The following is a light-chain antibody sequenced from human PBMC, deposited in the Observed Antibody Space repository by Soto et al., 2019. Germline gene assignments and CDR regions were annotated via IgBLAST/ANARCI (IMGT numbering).Light chain of an antibody. J-gene: IGLJ3*02. CDR3: QSYDSSLSGWV. CDR1: SSNIGAGYD. Sequence: QSVLTQPPSVSGAPGQRVTISCTGSSSNIGAGYDVHWYQQLPGTAPKLLIYGNSNRPSGVPDRFSGSKSGTSASLAITGLQAEDEADYYCQSYDSSLSGWVFXGGTKVTVL. V-gene: IGLV1-40*01. CDR2: GNS.